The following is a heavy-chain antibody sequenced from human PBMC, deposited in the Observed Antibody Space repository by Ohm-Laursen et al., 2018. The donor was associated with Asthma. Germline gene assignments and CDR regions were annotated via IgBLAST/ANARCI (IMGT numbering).Heavy chain of an antibody. CDR2: IYYSGST. CDR3: ARGSNTSGPRGYYDSSGYYSAEYFQH. J-gene: IGHJ1*01. D-gene: IGHD3-22*01. CDR1: GGSISSYY. Sequence: GTLSLTCTVSGGSISSYYWSWIRQPPGKGLEWIGYIYYSGSTNYNPSLKSRVTISVDTSKNQFSLKLSSVTAADTAVYYCARGSNTSGPRGYYDSSGYYSAEYFQHWGQGTLVTVSS. V-gene: IGHV4-59*12.